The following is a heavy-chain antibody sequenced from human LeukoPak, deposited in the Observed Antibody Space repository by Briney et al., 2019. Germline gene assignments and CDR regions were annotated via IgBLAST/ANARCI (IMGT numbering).Heavy chain of an antibody. V-gene: IGHV4-39*01. CDR2: IYYSGST. CDR3: ARRAYSSSPFDP. D-gene: IGHD2-2*01. Sequence: SETLSLTCTVSGGSISSSSYYWGWIRQPPGKGLGWIGSIYYSGSTYYNPSLKSRVTISVDTSKNQFSLKLSSVTAADTAVYYCARRAYSSSPFDPWGQGTLVTVSS. CDR1: GGSISSSSYY. J-gene: IGHJ5*02.